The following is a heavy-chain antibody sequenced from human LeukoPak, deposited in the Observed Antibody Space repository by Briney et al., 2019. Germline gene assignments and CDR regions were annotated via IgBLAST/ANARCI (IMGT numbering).Heavy chain of an antibody. J-gene: IGHJ4*02. CDR2: IYTSGST. Sequence: SQTLSLTCTVSGGSISSGSYYWSWIRQPAGKGLEWIGRIYTSGSTTYNPSLTSQVTISVDTSKNQFSLKLTSVTAAHASVYYCASGCDFDYWGQGTLVTVSS. V-gene: IGHV4-61*02. CDR1: GGSISSGSYY. D-gene: IGHD2-15*01. CDR3: ASGCDFDY.